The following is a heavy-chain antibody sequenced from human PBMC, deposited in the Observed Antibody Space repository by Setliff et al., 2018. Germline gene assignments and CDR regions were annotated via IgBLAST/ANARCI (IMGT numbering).Heavy chain of an antibody. CDR2: IFYSGDT. Sequence: PSETLSLTCTVSGGSVTSHYWSWIRQPPGKGLEWIGFIFYSGDTNSHPSLKSRVTMSVDTSKNQFSLNLKSVTTADTAVYYCARGLVAARYYYYYYMDVWGKGTTVTVSS. CDR3: ARGLVAARYYYYYYMDV. V-gene: IGHV4-59*02. D-gene: IGHD2-21*01. CDR1: GGSVTSHY. J-gene: IGHJ6*03.